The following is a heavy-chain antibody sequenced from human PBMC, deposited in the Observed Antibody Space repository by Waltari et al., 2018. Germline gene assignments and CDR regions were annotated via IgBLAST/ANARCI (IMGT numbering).Heavy chain of an antibody. Sequence: QVQLQESGPGLVKPSETLSLTCTVSGGSISSYYWSWIRQPPGKGLEWIGYIYYSGSTNYNPSLKSRVTISVDKSKNQFSLKLSSVTAADTAVYYCARDPGSTWSEDAFDIWGQGTMVTVSS. CDR1: GGSISSYY. CDR2: IYYSGST. V-gene: IGHV4-59*01. J-gene: IGHJ3*02. CDR3: ARDPGSTWSEDAFDI. D-gene: IGHD6-13*01.